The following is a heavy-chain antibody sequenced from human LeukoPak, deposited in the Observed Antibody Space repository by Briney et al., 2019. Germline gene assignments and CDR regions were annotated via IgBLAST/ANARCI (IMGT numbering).Heavy chain of an antibody. Sequence: GASVKVSCKVSGYTLTELSMHWVRQAPGKGLEWMGGFDREDGETIYAQKFQGRVTMTEDTSTDTAYMELSNLRSEDTAVYYCATDRKVTIFGVVSPTPLFDYWGQGTLVTVSS. CDR1: GYTLTELS. J-gene: IGHJ4*02. CDR3: ATDRKVTIFGVVSPTPLFDY. D-gene: IGHD3-3*01. V-gene: IGHV1-24*01. CDR2: FDREDGET.